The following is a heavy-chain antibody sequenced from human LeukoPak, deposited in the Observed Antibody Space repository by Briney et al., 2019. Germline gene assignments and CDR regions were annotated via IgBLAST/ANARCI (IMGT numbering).Heavy chain of an antibody. V-gene: IGHV4-59*08. CDR2: IYKNGNM. D-gene: IGHD2-2*01. CDR1: GASTIAYY. J-gene: IGHJ4*02. CDR3: ARHRYCTSTSCIFYFDS. Sequence: SETLSLTCSVSGASTIAYYWSWIRQPPGKGLEWIGYIYKNGNMSYNPSLKSRVTISIDTSKNQFSLKLTSVTAADTAVYYCARHRYCTSTSCIFYFDSWGQGRLVTVSS.